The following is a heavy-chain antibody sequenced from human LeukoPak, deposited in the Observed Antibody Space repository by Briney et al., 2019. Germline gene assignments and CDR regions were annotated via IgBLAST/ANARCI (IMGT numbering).Heavy chain of an antibody. J-gene: IGHJ4*02. D-gene: IGHD6-19*01. Sequence: SETLSLTCTVSGGSISSYYWNWIRQPAGKGLEWVGRIYTSGGTKYNPSLKSRVTMSLDTSKNQFSLKLSSVTAADTAVYYCASSIAVAGPFDYWGQGTLVTVSS. CDR1: GGSISSYY. CDR3: ASSIAVAGPFDY. CDR2: IYTSGGT. V-gene: IGHV4-4*07.